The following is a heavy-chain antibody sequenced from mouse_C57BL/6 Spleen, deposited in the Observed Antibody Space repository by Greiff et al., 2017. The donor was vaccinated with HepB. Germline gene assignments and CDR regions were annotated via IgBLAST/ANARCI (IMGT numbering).Heavy chain of an antibody. CDR2: IYPSDSET. CDR3: ARVDGSILPFDV. Sequence: QVQLQQPGAELVRPGSSVKLSCKASGYTFTSYWMDWVKQRPGQGLEWIGNIYPSDSETHYNQKFKDKATLTVDKSSGTAYMQLSSLTSEDSAVYYCARVDGSILPFDVWGTGTTVTVSS. CDR1: GYTFTSYW. J-gene: IGHJ1*03. D-gene: IGHD2-3*01. V-gene: IGHV1-61*01.